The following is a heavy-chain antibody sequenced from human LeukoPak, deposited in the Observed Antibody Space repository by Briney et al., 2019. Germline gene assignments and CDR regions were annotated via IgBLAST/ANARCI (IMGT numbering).Heavy chain of an antibody. J-gene: IGHJ6*04. CDR3: AELGITMIGGV. Sequence: GRSLRLSCAASGFTFSSYGMHWVRQAPGKGLEWVSYISSSGSAIYYADSVRGRFTISRDNAKNSLYLQMNSLRAEDTAVYYCAELGITMIGGVWGKGTTVTISS. CDR2: ISSSGSAI. CDR1: GFTFSSYG. V-gene: IGHV3-48*04. D-gene: IGHD3-10*02.